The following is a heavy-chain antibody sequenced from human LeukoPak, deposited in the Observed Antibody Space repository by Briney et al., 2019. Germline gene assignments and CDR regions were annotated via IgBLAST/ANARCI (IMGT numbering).Heavy chain of an antibody. CDR3: AKQPLGYQLTMDV. CDR1: GFTFSSYG. J-gene: IGHJ6*03. D-gene: IGHD2-2*01. CDR2: ISGSGGST. V-gene: IGHV3-23*01. Sequence: PGGSLRLSCAASGFTFSSYGMSWVRQAPGKGLEWVSAISGSGGSTYYADSVKGRFTISRDNSKNTLYLQMNSLRAEDTAVYYCAKQPLGYQLTMDVWGKGTTVTVSS.